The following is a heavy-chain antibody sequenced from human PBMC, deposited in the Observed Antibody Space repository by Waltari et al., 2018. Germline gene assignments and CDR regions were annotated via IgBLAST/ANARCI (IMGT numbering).Heavy chain of an antibody. CDR2: IYYSGGT. Sequence: QVQLQESGPGLVKPSQTLSLTCTVSGGSISSGGYYWSWIRQPPGKGLEWIGYIYYSGGTYDNPSLKIRVTISVETSKNQFSLKLSSVTAADTAVYYCARSRGYSYGQGWFDPWGQGTLVTVSS. V-gene: IGHV4-31*03. J-gene: IGHJ5*02. CDR1: GGSISSGGYY. D-gene: IGHD5-18*01. CDR3: ARSRGYSYGQGWFDP.